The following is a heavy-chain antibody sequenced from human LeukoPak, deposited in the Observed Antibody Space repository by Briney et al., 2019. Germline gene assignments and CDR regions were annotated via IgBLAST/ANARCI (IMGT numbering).Heavy chain of an antibody. Sequence: GGSLRLSCEASGFSFGSYAMYWVRQAPGRGLEWVAGIFGSGGSPHYADSVRGRFTISRDNSKNTVYLQINSLRADDTAVYYCGKTTTGYSSGQKPAWPVDSWGQGTLVTVSS. CDR1: GFSFGSYA. V-gene: IGHV3-23*01. J-gene: IGHJ4*02. D-gene: IGHD5-18*01. CDR2: IFGSGGSP. CDR3: GKTTTGYSSGQKPAWPVDS.